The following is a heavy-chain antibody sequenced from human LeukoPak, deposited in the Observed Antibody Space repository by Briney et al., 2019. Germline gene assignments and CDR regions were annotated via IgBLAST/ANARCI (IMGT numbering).Heavy chain of an antibody. D-gene: IGHD3-3*01. J-gene: IGHJ5*02. Sequence: SETLPLTCTVSGGSISSYYWSWIRQPAGKGLEWIGRIYTSGSTNYNSSLKSRVTMSVDTSKNQFSLKLSSVTAADTAVYYCARMRTYYDFWSGYNMDWFDPWGQGTLVTVSS. CDR3: ARMRTYYDFWSGYNMDWFDP. V-gene: IGHV4-4*07. CDR1: GGSISSYY. CDR2: IYTSGST.